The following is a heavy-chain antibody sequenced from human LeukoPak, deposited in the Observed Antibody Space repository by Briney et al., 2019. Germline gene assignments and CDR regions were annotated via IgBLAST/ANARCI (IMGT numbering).Heavy chain of an antibody. J-gene: IGHJ5*02. CDR3: ARARYDYRLPVDP. Sequence: GGSLRLSCAASGFTFSNYWMHWVRQAPGKGLVWVSHIRNDGTSTSYADSVKGRFTISRDNAKNTLYLQMSSLRDDDTAVYYCARARYDYRLPVDPWGQGTLVTVSS. V-gene: IGHV3-74*01. CDR2: IRNDGTST. CDR1: GFTFSNYW. D-gene: IGHD5-12*01.